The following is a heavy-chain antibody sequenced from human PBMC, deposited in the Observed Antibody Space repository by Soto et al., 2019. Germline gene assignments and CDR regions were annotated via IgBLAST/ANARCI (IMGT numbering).Heavy chain of an antibody. Sequence: ASVKVSCKASGYTFTSYGISWVRQAPGQGLEWMGWISAYNGNTNYAQKLQGRVTVTTDTSTSTAYMELRSLRSDDTAVYYCARDRYYYDSSGYYPYWGQGTLVTVSS. CDR1: GYTFTSYG. D-gene: IGHD3-22*01. CDR2: ISAYNGNT. CDR3: ARDRYYYDSSGYYPY. J-gene: IGHJ4*02. V-gene: IGHV1-18*04.